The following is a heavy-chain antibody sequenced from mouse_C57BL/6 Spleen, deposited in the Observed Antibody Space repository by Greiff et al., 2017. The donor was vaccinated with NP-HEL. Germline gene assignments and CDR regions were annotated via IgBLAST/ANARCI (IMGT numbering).Heavy chain of an antibody. CDR1: GFSLSTFGMG. D-gene: IGHD1-1*01. J-gene: IGHJ2*01. CDR3: ARILYYYGSSYAYFDY. CDR2: IWWDDDK. V-gene: IGHV8-8*01. Sequence: QVTLKVCGPGILQPSQTLSLTCSFSGFSLSTFGMGVGWIRQPSGKGLEWLAHIWWDDDKYYNPALKSRLTISKDTSKNQVFLKIANVDTADTATYYCARILYYYGSSYAYFDYWGQGTTLTVSS.